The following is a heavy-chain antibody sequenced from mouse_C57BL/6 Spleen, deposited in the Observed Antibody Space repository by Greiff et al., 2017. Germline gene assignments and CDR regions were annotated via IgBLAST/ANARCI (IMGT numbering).Heavy chain of an antibody. J-gene: IGHJ4*01. CDR2: INPNNGGT. CDR3: ARSFWLRGAMDY. D-gene: IGHD1-1*01. CDR1: GYTFTDYY. V-gene: IGHV1-26*01. Sequence: EVQLQQSGPELVKPGASVKISCKASGYTFTDYYMNWVKQSHGKSLEWIGDINPNNGGTSYNQKFKGKATLTVDKSSSTAYMELRSLTSEDSAVYYCARSFWLRGAMDYWGQGTSVTVSS.